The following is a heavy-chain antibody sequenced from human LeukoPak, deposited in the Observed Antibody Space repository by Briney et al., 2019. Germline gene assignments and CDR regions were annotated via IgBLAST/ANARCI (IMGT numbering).Heavy chain of an antibody. Sequence: SETLSFTCTVSGGSISSYYWSWIRQPAGKGLEWIGRIYTSGSTNYDPSLKSRVTMSVDTSKNQFSLKLSSVTAADTAVYYCARTYYDFWSGYYDAFDIWGQGTMVTVSS. D-gene: IGHD3-3*01. J-gene: IGHJ3*02. CDR1: GGSISSYY. V-gene: IGHV4-4*07. CDR3: ARTYYDFWSGYYDAFDI. CDR2: IYTSGST.